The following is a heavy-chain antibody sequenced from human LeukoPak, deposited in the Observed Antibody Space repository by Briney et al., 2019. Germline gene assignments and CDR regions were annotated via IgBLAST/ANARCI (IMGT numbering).Heavy chain of an antibody. Sequence: ASVKVSCKASGYTFNNYDINWVRQATGQGLEWMGYMNPNSGNTGYAQKFQGGVTITKNTSISTAYMELSSLRSEDTAVYYCAREGFDYWGQGTLVTVSS. V-gene: IGHV1-8*03. CDR3: AREGFDY. J-gene: IGHJ4*02. CDR2: MNPNSGNT. CDR1: GYTFNNYD.